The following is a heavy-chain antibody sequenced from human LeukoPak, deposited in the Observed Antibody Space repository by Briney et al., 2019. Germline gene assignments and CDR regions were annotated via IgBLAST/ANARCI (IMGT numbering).Heavy chain of an antibody. CDR3: ARKGTTTVTALDY. Sequence: PSETLSLTCTVSGGSISSYYWSWIRQPPGKGLEWIGYIYYSGSTNYNPSLKSRVTISVDTSKNQFSLKLSSVTAADTAVYYCARKGTTTVTALDYWGQGTLVTVSS. CDR1: GGSISSYY. D-gene: IGHD4-17*01. CDR2: IYYSGST. J-gene: IGHJ4*02. V-gene: IGHV4-59*08.